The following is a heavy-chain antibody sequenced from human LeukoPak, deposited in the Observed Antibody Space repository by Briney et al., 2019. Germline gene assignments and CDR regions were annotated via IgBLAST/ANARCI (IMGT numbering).Heavy chain of an antibody. CDR3: AKEVKNTGYYHLDN. CDR1: GFTFSSYP. Sequence: SGTSLRLSCAASGFTFSSYPMHWVRQAPGKGLEWVSAISGSGGSTYYADSVKGRFTISRDNSKNTLYLQMNRLRDEDTALFYCAKEVKNTGYYHLDNGGKGPRVTVPP. J-gene: IGHJ4*02. V-gene: IGHV3-23*01. CDR2: ISGSGGST. D-gene: IGHD3-3*01.